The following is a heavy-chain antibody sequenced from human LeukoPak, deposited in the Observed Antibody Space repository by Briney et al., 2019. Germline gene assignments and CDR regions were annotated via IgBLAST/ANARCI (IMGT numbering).Heavy chain of an antibody. Sequence: SETLSLTCTVSGYSISSDYYWSWIRQHPGKGLEWIGYIYYSGSTYYNPSLKSRVTISVDTSKNQFSLKLSSVTAADTAVYYCARGGSDLPLGHIVVAIAPGEAPTFDYWGQGTLVTVSS. J-gene: IGHJ4*02. D-gene: IGHD2-21*01. CDR1: GYSISSDYY. V-gene: IGHV4-31*03. CDR2: IYYSGST. CDR3: ARGGSDLPLGHIVVAIAPGEAPTFDY.